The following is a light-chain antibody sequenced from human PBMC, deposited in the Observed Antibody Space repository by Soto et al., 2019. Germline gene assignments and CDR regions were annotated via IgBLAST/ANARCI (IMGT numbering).Light chain of an antibody. J-gene: IGKJ5*01. CDR2: AAS. Sequence: DIRMTHSPSSLSASVGDRVIITCRASQSISSYLNWYQQKPGKAPKLLIYAASSLQSGVPSRFSGSGSGTDFTLTISSLQPEDFATYYCQQSYSTLITFGQGTRLAIK. CDR3: QQSYSTLIT. CDR1: QSISSY. V-gene: IGKV1-39*01.